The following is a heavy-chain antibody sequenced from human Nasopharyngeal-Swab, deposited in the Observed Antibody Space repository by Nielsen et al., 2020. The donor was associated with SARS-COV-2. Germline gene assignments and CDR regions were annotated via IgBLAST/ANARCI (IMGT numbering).Heavy chain of an antibody. J-gene: IGHJ5*02. D-gene: IGHD2-2*01. V-gene: IGHV3-9*01. Sequence: SLKISCAASGFTFDDYAMHWVRQAPGKGLEWVSGISWNSGSIGYADSVKGRFTISRDNAKNSLYLQMNSLRAEDTALYYCAKAYCSSTSCTNWFDPWGQETLVTVSS. CDR1: GFTFDDYA. CDR3: AKAYCSSTSCTNWFDP. CDR2: ISWNSGSI.